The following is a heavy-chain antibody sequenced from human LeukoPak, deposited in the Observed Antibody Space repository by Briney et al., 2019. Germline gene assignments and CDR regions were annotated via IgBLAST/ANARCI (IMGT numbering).Heavy chain of an antibody. V-gene: IGHV4-34*01. CDR3: ARMAVTTDDY. CDR1: GGSFSGYY. Sequence: SETLSLTCAVYGGSFSGYYWSWIRQPPGKGLEWSGEINHSGSTNYNPSLKSRVTISVDTSKNQFSLKLSSVTAADTAVYYCARMAVTTDDYWGQGTLVTVSS. J-gene: IGHJ4*02. CDR2: INHSGST. D-gene: IGHD4-17*01.